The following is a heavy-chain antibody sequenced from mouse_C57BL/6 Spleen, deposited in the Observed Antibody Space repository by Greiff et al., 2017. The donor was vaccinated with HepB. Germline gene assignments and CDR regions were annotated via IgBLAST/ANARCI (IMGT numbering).Heavy chain of an antibody. CDR1: GYTFTSYW. V-gene: IGHV1-64*01. CDR2: IHPNSGST. Sequence: VQLQQPGAELVKPGASVKLSCKASGYTFTSYWMHWVKQRPGQGLEWIGMIHPNSGSTNYNEKFKSKATLTVDKSSSTAYMQLSSLTSEDSAVYYCARARQLRQGFAYWGQGTLVTVSA. CDR3: ARARQLRQGFAY. J-gene: IGHJ3*01. D-gene: IGHD3-2*02.